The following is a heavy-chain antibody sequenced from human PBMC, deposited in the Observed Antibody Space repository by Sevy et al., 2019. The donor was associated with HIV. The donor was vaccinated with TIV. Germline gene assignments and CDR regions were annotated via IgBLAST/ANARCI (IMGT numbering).Heavy chain of an antibody. J-gene: IGHJ3*02. CDR2: IYSSGST. V-gene: IGHV4-4*07. D-gene: IGHD2-8*01. CDR3: ARDHPYNGAFNI. CDR1: GGSISSYY. Sequence: SETLSLTCTVSGGSISSYYWSWIRQPAGKGLEWIGHIYSSGSTNYNPSLKSRVTMSVDTSNNQFSLKLSSVTAADTAGYYCARDHPYNGAFNIWGQGTMVTVSS.